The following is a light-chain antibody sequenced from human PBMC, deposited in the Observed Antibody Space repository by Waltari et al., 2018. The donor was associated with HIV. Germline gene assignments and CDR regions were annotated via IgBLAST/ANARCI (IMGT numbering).Light chain of an antibody. CDR1: KKVSSN. CDR3: QQYNHWPPWT. Sequence: EGVMTQSPATLSVSPGERATLSWRTSKKVSSNVARLHRRPGQAPRLLIYGAVTRASGVPASISGSGSGTEFILTISRLQSEDVAVYYCQQYNHWPPWTFGQGTKV. CDR2: GAV. V-gene: IGKV3D-15*01. J-gene: IGKJ1*01.